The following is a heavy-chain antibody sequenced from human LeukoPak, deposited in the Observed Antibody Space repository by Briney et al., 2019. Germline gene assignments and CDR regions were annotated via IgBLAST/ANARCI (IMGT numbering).Heavy chain of an antibody. CDR1: GGSISSSNW. J-gene: IGHJ4*02. CDR2: IHHSGST. V-gene: IGHV4-4*02. Sequence: SETLSLTCDVSGGSISSSNWWRWGRQPPEKGVEWIGEIHHSGSTNDNPSLKSRVTISVDKSKNQFSLKLSSVTAADRAVYYCARGQKYRSGYTVTELGSGYFDYWGQGPLGTVSS. D-gene: IGHD5-18*01. CDR3: ARGQKYRSGYTVTELGSGYFDY.